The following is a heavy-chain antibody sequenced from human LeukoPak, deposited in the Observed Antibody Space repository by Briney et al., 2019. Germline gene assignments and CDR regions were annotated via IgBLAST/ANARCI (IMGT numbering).Heavy chain of an antibody. CDR3: ARVGRYYDILTGYPGLYYFDY. D-gene: IGHD3-9*01. Sequence: SETLSLTCTVSGGSISSYYWSWIRQPPGKGLEWIGYIYYSGSTNYNPSLKSRVTISVDTSKNQFSLKLSSVTAADTAVYYCARVGRYYDILTGYPGLYYFDYWGQGTLVTVSS. CDR1: GGSISSYY. J-gene: IGHJ4*02. V-gene: IGHV4-59*01. CDR2: IYYSGST.